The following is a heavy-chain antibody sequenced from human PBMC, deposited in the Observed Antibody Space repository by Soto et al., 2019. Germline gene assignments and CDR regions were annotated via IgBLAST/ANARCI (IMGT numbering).Heavy chain of an antibody. CDR2: IIHILGMA. Sequence: KASCKASRVTFNSYTMSWVRHAPGQGLEWMGRIIHILGMANYVRKFQGRVMITADKSTSKAYMGLSSLRSEDTVVYFCARGSLFYGILTGYPPPPGQNYYYYMDVWGKGTTVTVSS. CDR3: ARGSLFYGILTGYPPPPGQNYYYYMDV. J-gene: IGHJ6*03. CDR1: RVTFNSYT. V-gene: IGHV1-69*02. D-gene: IGHD3-9*01.